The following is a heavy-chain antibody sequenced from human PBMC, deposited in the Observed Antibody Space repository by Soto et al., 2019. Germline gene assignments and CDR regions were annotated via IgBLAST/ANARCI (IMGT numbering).Heavy chain of an antibody. Sequence: SETLSLTCTVSGGSITSSSYYWGWIRQPPGKGLEWIGSIYYTGSTYYNPSLKSRVTISVDTSKNQFSLKLRSVTAADTAVYYCMLGSGWKDFDYWGQGTLVTVS. CDR1: GGSITSSSYY. CDR3: MLGSGWKDFDY. V-gene: IGHV4-39*01. CDR2: IYYTGST. D-gene: IGHD3-22*01. J-gene: IGHJ4*02.